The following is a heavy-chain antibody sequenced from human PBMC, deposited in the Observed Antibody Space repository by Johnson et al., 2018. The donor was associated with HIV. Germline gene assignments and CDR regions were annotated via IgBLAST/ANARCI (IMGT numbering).Heavy chain of an antibody. CDR1: RFIFSDYY. D-gene: IGHD5-18*01. CDR3: ARAYTYGAFDI. CDR2: ISSSGSSI. J-gene: IGHJ3*02. Sequence: QMLLVESGGGLVQPGGSLRLSCAASRFIFSDYYMSWIRQAPGKGLEWVSYISSSGSSIYYADSVKGRFTISRDNAKNSLYLQMNSLRAEDTAVYYCARAYTYGAFDIWGQGTMVTVSS. V-gene: IGHV3-11*04.